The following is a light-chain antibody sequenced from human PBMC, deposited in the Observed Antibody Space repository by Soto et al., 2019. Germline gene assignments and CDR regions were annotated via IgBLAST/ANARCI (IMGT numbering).Light chain of an antibody. J-gene: IGLJ1*01. CDR2: EVS. CDR3: SSYAGSNNLGV. CDR1: SRDDGGYNY. V-gene: IGLV2-8*01. Sequence: SALTQPPSASGSPGQSVHISCTGTSRDDGGYNYVSWYQQHPGKAPKLMIYEVSQRPSGVPDRFSGSKSGNTASLTVSGLQADDEADYYCSSYAGSNNLGVLGNGTKVTVL.